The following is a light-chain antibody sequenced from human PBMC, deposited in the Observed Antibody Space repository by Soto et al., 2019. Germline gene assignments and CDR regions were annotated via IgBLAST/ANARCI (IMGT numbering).Light chain of an antibody. CDR1: QSVSSN. J-gene: IGKJ1*01. CDR3: QQSNNWPKT. Sequence: EIVMTQSPATLSVSPGETATLSCRASQSVSSNLAWYQQKPCQAPRLLISDASTRAAGLPARFSGSGSGTEFTLTISSLQSEDFAVYFCQQSNNWPKTFGQGTKVEIK. V-gene: IGKV3-15*01. CDR2: DAS.